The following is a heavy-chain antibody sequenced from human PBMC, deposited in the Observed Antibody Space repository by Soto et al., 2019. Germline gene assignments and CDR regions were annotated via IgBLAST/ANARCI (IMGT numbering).Heavy chain of an antibody. Sequence: SVKVSRKASGGSLSTNPISWVRQAPGQGLEWMGGTGSGTGPGNNAQKFQGRLTVTADKSTSTVYMELTNLSSEDTAVYYCARRDSGGFFRFFDSWGQGTLVTVSS. CDR1: GGSLSTNP. D-gene: IGHD2-15*01. CDR2: TGSGTGPG. V-gene: IGHV1-69*06. J-gene: IGHJ4*02. CDR3: ARRDSGGFFRFFDS.